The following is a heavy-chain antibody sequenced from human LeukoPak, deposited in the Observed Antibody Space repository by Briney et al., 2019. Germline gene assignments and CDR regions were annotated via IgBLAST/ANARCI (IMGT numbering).Heavy chain of an antibody. CDR2: IYYSGST. Sequence: SETLSLTCTVPGGSISSSSYSWGWIRQPPGKGLEWIGSIYYSGSTYYNPSLKSRVTISVDTSKNQFSLKLSSVTAADTAVYYCAYSSGFLRWFDPWGQGTLVTVSS. D-gene: IGHD6-19*01. CDR1: GGSISSSSYS. V-gene: IGHV4-39*01. J-gene: IGHJ5*02. CDR3: AYSSGFLRWFDP.